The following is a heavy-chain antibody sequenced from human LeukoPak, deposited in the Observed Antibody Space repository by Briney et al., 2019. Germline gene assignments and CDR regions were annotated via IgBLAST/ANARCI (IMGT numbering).Heavy chain of an antibody. CDR2: IIPILGIA. CDR1: GGTFSSYA. Sequence: SVKVSCKASGGTFSSYAISWVRQAPGQGLEWMGRIIPILGIANYAQKFQGRVTITADKSTSTAYMELSSLRSEDTAVYYCARGYGSGSFLDYWGQGTLVTVSS. CDR3: ARGYGSGSFLDY. D-gene: IGHD3-10*01. V-gene: IGHV1-69*04. J-gene: IGHJ4*02.